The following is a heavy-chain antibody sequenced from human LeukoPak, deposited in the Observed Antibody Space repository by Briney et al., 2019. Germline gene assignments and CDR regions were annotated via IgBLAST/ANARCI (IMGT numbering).Heavy chain of an antibody. D-gene: IGHD4-17*01. V-gene: IGHV3-21*01. Sequence: GGPLRLSCAASGFTFSSYSMNWVRQAPGKGLEWVSSISSSSSYIYYADSVKGRFTISRDNAKNSLYLQMNSLRAEDTAVYYCASYSYGDYVLDYWGQGTLVTVSS. J-gene: IGHJ4*02. CDR2: ISSSSSYI. CDR3: ASYSYGDYVLDY. CDR1: GFTFSSYS.